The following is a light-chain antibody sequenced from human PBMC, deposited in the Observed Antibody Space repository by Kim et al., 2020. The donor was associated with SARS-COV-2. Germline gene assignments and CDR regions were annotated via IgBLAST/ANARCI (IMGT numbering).Light chain of an antibody. CDR1: SSDVGGYNY. CDR2: DVS. Sequence: GQSITISCTGTSSDVGGYNYDSWYQQHPGKAPKLRIYDVSNRPSGVSNRFSGSKSGNTASLTISGLQAEDEADYYCSSYTSSSTVVFGGGTQLTVL. J-gene: IGLJ2*01. V-gene: IGLV2-14*03. CDR3: SSYTSSSTVV.